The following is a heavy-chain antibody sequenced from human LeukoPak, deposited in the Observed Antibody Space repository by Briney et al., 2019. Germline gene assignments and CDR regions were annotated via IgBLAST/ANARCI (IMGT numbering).Heavy chain of an antibody. J-gene: IGHJ4*02. Sequence: GGSLKLFCTASGFAFSTYAMSWVRQAPGKGLEWVSAIRGTAGSTYYADSVKGRYTISRDNSKSTLYLQMNSLRAEDTAVYYCAAPYAQPPNWCEGTRVTVSS. CDR3: AAPYAQPPN. CDR2: IRGTAGST. CDR1: GFAFSTYA. D-gene: IGHD2-2*01. V-gene: IGHV3-23*01.